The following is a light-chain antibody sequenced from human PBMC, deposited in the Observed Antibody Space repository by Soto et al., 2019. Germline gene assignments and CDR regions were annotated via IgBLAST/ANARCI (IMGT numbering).Light chain of an antibody. CDR1: QSVSSSY. CDR2: DAS. J-gene: IGKJ1*01. V-gene: IGKV3-20*01. Sequence: ETVLTQSPGTLSLSPGDRATLSCRASQSVSSSYLAWYQQKPGQAPRLLIYDASTRATGIPDRFTGSGSGTDFTLTISRLEPEDFAVYYCQFYGDPPKTFGQGTKVDIK. CDR3: QFYGDPPKT.